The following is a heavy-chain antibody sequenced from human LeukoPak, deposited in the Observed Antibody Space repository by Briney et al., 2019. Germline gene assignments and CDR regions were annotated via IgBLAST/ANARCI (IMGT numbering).Heavy chain of an antibody. V-gene: IGHV4-39*01. Sequence: SETLSLTCTVSGGSTSSSNYYWGWIRQPPGKGLEWIGSIYYSGSTYYNPSLKSRVTISVDTSKNQFSLKLSSVTAADTAVYYCTRHMATFYGRNSGRFDYWGQGTLVTVSS. CDR2: IYYSGST. D-gene: IGHD4-23*01. J-gene: IGHJ4*02. CDR3: TRHMATFYGRNSGRFDY. CDR1: GGSTSSSNYY.